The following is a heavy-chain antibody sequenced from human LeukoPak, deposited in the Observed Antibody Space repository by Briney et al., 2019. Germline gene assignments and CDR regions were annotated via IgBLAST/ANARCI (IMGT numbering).Heavy chain of an antibody. CDR1: GGSFSSGGYY. CDR2: IYYSGST. D-gene: IGHD1-26*01. J-gene: IGHJ4*02. Sequence: SETLSLTCAVYGGSFSSGGYYWSWIRQHPGKGLEWIGYIYYSGSTYYNPSLKSRVTISVDTSKNQFSLKLSSVTAADTAVYYCARGPYSGSYYFDYWGQGTLVTVSS. CDR3: ARGPYSGSYYFDY. V-gene: IGHV4-31*11.